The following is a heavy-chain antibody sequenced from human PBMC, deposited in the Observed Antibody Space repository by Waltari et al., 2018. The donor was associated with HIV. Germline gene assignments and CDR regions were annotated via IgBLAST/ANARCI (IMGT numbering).Heavy chain of an antibody. CDR1: GGSITSNVYY. CDR3: VRSPSGSGSGSYPGGGVDY. V-gene: IGHV4-39*01. J-gene: IGHJ4*02. CDR2: LYYSGTT. Sequence: QLQLQESGPGLVKPSETLSLTCTVSGGSITSNVYYWGWIRQPPGKGLEWIGSLYYSGTTYHNPSLKSRVTMSVDTSKNQFSLKLNSVTAADTAVYYCVRSPSGSGSGSYPGGGVDYWGQGILVTVSS. D-gene: IGHD3-10*01.